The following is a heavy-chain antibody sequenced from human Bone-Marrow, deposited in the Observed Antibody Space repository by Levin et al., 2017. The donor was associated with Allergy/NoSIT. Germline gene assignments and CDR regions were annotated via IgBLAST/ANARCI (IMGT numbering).Heavy chain of an antibody. CDR1: GESFSGSF. V-gene: IGHV4-34*01. J-gene: IGHJ4*02. Sequence: SQTLSLTCAVNGESFSGSFWTWIRQSPGKGLEWNGQINFNGITTYKPSLKSRVSISVDPTKKQFSLKLNDLTAADTVMYFCARGGEVPSPYFSDYWGQGTLFTVSS. CDR3: ARGGEVPSPYFSDY. CDR2: INFNGIT. D-gene: IGHD1-1*01.